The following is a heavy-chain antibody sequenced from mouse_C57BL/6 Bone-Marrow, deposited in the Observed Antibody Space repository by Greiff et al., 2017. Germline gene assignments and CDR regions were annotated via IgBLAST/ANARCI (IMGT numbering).Heavy chain of an antibody. D-gene: IGHD3-2*02. CDR3: ARGGSSGPFAY. CDR1: GYTFTSYW. V-gene: IGHV1-64*01. CDR2: IHPNSGST. J-gene: IGHJ3*01. Sequence: QVQLQQPGAELVKPGASVKLSCKASGYTFTSYWMHWVKQRPGQGLEWIGMIHPNSGSTNYNEKFKSKATLTVDKSSSTAYMQLSSLTSEDSAVYYCARGGSSGPFAYWGQGTLVTVSA.